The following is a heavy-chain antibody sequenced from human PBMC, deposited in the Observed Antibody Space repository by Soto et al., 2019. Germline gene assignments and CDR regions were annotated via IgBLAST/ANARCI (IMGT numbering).Heavy chain of an antibody. Sequence: GGSLRLSCAASGFTFSSYAMSWVRQAPGKGLEWVSAISGSGGSTYYADSVKGRFTISRDNSKNTLYLQMNSLRAEDTAVYYCAKDLSSERGYSYGYMVPHPVGMDVWGQGTTVTVSS. CDR3: AKDLSSERGYSYGYMVPHPVGMDV. CDR2: ISGSGGST. V-gene: IGHV3-23*01. D-gene: IGHD5-18*01. CDR1: GFTFSSYA. J-gene: IGHJ6*02.